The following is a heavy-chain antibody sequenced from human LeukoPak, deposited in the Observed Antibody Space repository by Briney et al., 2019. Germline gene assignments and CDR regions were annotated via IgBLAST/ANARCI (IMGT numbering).Heavy chain of an antibody. CDR3: AKDSAVVAATPENYFDY. V-gene: IGHV3-30*02. CDR2: IQYDGSNK. D-gene: IGHD2-15*01. J-gene: IGHJ4*02. Sequence: GGSLRLSCAASGFTFSSYGMHWVRQAPGKGLEWVAFIQYDGSNKYYTDSVKGRFTISRGNSRNTMYVQMNSLRPEDTAVYYCAKDSAVVAATPENYFDYWGQGTLVTVSS. CDR1: GFTFSSYG.